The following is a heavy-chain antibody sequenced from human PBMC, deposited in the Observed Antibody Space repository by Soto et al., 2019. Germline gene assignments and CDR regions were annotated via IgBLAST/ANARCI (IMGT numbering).Heavy chain of an antibody. Sequence: GESLKISCKGSGYSFTLYLIGWVRQMPGKGLEWMGIIYPGDSDTRYSPSFQGQVTISADKSISTAYLQWSSLKASDTAMYYCASSSPDCSGGSCYLTQFDYWGQGTLVTVSS. V-gene: IGHV5-51*01. CDR1: GYSFTLYL. CDR2: IYPGDSDT. D-gene: IGHD2-15*01. CDR3: ASSSPDCSGGSCYLTQFDY. J-gene: IGHJ4*02.